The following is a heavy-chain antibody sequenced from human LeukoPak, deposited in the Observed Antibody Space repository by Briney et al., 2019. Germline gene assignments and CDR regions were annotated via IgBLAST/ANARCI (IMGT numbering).Heavy chain of an antibody. V-gene: IGHV3-21*01. CDR3: ARPSRGGQPIGSSAFDL. CDR1: GFTFSTYN. CDR2: ISDCGTYI. J-gene: IGHJ3*01. Sequence: GGSLRLSCADSGFTFSTYNINWVRQAPGKGLEWVSSISDCGTYIYYADSVEGRFTISRDNAKNSLYLQMNSLRAEDTAVYYCARPSRGGQPIGSSAFDLWGQGTMVTVSS. D-gene: IGHD3-16*01.